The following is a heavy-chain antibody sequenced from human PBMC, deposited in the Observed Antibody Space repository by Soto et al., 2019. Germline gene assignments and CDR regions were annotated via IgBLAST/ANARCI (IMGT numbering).Heavy chain of an antibody. CDR3: ARELWYFDL. V-gene: IGHV3-30-3*01. CDR2: ISYDGSNK. J-gene: IGHJ2*01. Sequence: QVQLVESGGGVVQPGRSPRLSCAASGITFSSYAIHWVRQAPGKGLEWVVVISYDGSNKYYADSAKGRFTISRDNSKNTLYLQMNSLRAEDTAVYYCARELWYFDLWGRGTLVTVSS. CDR1: GITFSSYA.